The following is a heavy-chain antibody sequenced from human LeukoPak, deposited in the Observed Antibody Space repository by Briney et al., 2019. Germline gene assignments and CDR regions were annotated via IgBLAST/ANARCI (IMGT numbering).Heavy chain of an antibody. CDR3: AKVSLNMVTDAFDI. CDR2: IRYDGCRK. V-gene: IGHV3-30*02. D-gene: IGHD2-21*02. Sequence: GGYLRLPCAAAGFIFISYGMHCLRQAPDKGLEWVAFIRYDGCRKYYADSVKGRFTISRANSKNTLYLQMNSLSAEDTAMYYCAKVSLNMVTDAFDIWRQGTMVSVSS. CDR1: GFIFISYG. J-gene: IGHJ3*02.